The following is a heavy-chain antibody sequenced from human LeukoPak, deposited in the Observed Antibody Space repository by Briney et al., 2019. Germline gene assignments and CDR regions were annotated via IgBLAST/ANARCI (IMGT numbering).Heavy chain of an antibody. Sequence: GGSLRLSCTASGFTFGDYAMSWVRQAPGKGLEWVGFIRSKAYGGTTEYAASVKGRFTMSRDDSKSIAYLQMNSLKTEDTAVYYCTRVGGLRFLEWLYDYWGQGTLVTVSS. CDR1: GFTFGDYA. CDR2: IRSKAYGGTT. CDR3: TRVGGLRFLEWLYDY. J-gene: IGHJ4*02. D-gene: IGHD3-3*01. V-gene: IGHV3-49*04.